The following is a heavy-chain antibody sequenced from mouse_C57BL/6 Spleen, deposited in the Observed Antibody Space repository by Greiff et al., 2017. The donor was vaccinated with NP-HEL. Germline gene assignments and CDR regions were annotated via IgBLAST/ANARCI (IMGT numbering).Heavy chain of an antibody. CDR1: GYAFTNYL. V-gene: IGHV1-54*01. J-gene: IGHJ4*01. CDR3: ARSGYDYDNYAMDD. CDR2: INPGSGGT. Sequence: VQRVESGAELVRPGTSVKVSCKASGYAFTNYLIEWVKQRPGQGLEWIGVINPGSGGTNYNEKFKGKATLTADKASSTAYMQLSSLTSEDSAVYFCARSGYDYDNYAMDDWGQGTSVTVSS. D-gene: IGHD2-4*01.